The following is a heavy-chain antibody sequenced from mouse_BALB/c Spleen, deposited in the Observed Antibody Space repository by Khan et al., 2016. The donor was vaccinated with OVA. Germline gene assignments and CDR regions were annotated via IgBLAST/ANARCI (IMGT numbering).Heavy chain of an antibody. Sequence: QVQLQQSGPELVKPGASVKMSCKASGYTFTAYIINWVKQRTGQGLEWIGDIYPGSDITYYNEKFKAKATLTADKSSNTVYMQLSSLTSEDSAVYFCARSGYGTFAYWGQGTLVTVSA. J-gene: IGHJ3*01. D-gene: IGHD2-10*02. V-gene: IGHV1-77*01. CDR1: GYTFTAYI. CDR2: IYPGSDIT. CDR3: ARSGYGTFAY.